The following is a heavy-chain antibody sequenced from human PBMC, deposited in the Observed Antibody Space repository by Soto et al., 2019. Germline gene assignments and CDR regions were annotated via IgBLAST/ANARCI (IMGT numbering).Heavy chain of an antibody. J-gene: IGHJ3*01. D-gene: IGHD2-21*01. Sequence: QVQLVQSGADVKKPGSSVKVSCKTSGGSFGSSAISWVRQAPAQGLEWMGEIIPVFDKANYAQNFQDRLTITADESTGTVFMQLSSLTSDDTAVYFCARLSRDCGEAFVLWGLGTFVTVSS. CDR2: IIPVFDKA. CDR3: ARLSRDCGEAFVL. V-gene: IGHV1-69*01. CDR1: GGSFGSSA.